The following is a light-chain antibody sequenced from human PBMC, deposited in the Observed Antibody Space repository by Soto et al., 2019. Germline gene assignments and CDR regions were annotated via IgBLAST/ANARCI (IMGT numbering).Light chain of an antibody. Sequence: EIVMTQSPATLSVSPGERVTLSCRASLSVSSNLAWYQQKPGQAPRLLIYGASTRATGIPARFSGGGSGTEFTLTISSLQSEDFAIYYCQQYKNGWTFGQGTKVDI. J-gene: IGKJ1*01. CDR1: LSVSSN. CDR2: GAS. CDR3: QQYKNGWT. V-gene: IGKV3-15*01.